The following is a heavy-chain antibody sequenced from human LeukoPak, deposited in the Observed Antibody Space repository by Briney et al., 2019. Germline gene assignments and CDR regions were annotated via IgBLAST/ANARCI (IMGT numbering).Heavy chain of an antibody. CDR3: ARGVRGVINYMDV. D-gene: IGHD3-10*01. J-gene: IGHJ6*03. V-gene: IGHV3-21*01. CDR2: ISCSGSFT. Sequence: GGSLRLSCAVSGFTFSSYSMNWVRQGPAKGVEWVSSISCSGSFTYYADSVRGRCTISRDNAENSLYLQMNSLRAEDKAVYHCARGVRGVINYMDVWGKGTTVTVSS. CDR1: GFTFSSYS.